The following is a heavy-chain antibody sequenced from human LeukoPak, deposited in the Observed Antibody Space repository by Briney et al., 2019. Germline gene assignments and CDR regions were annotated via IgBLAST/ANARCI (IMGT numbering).Heavy chain of an antibody. D-gene: IGHD2-15*01. Sequence: GGSLRLSCAASGFTFSSYAMNWVRQAPGKGLEWVSATCSNDNNTYYANSVKGRFTISRDNSKNTLSLQLNSLRAEDTAVYYCAKGTSSSCYSAPNYWGQGTLVTVSS. CDR3: AKGTSSSCYSAPNY. J-gene: IGHJ4*02. CDR2: TCSNDNNT. V-gene: IGHV3-23*01. CDR1: GFTFSSYA.